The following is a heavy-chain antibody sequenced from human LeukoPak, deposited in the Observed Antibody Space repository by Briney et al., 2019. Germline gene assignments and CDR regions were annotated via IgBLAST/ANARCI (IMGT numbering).Heavy chain of an antibody. J-gene: IGHJ4*02. Sequence: PSETLSLTCTVSGGSISNNNYYWAWIRQPPGKGLACIGSIYYSGGPYYNPSLKSRLTISVDTSKNQFSLRLSSVTAADTAVYYCATWRTAKTGFDYWGQGTLVTVSS. CDR3: ATWRTAKTGFDY. D-gene: IGHD1-1*01. CDR1: GGSISNNNYY. CDR2: IYYSGGP. V-gene: IGHV4-39*01.